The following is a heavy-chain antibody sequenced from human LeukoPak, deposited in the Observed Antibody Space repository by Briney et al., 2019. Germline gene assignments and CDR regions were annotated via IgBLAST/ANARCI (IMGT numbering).Heavy chain of an antibody. CDR3: ARWDSSGYYSLDC. J-gene: IGHJ4*02. V-gene: IGHV3-30-3*01. Sequence: GALRIPCSASGFTFSSYPPHWVRQAPGRGLEWVTLISYDGSKIYYADSVKGRFTISRDNSKNTLYLQMNSLRAEDTAVYYCARWDSSGYYSLDCWGQGTLVTVSS. CDR2: ISYDGSKI. D-gene: IGHD3-22*01. CDR1: GFTFSSYP.